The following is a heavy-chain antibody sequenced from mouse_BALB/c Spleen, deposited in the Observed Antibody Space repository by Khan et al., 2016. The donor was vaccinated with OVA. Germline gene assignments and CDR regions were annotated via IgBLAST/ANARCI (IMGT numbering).Heavy chain of an antibody. V-gene: IGHV3-8*02. CDR2: IIYTGYT. Sequence: EVQLQESGPSLVKPSQTLSLTCSVTGDSITTGYWNWIRKFPGNKLEYMGYIIYTGYTYYNPSLKSRISITRHTSNNPYYLQFNSGTDEDTATYYCARSTCRYAFVYWGQGTLVTVSA. D-gene: IGHD2-14*01. CDR3: ARSTCRYAFVY. J-gene: IGHJ3*01. CDR1: GDSITTGY.